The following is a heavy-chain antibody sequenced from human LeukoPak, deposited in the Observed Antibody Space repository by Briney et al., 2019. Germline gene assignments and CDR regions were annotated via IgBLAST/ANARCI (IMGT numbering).Heavy chain of an antibody. Sequence: ASVKVSCKASGYTFTSYGISWVRQAPGQGLEWMGWISAYNGNTNYAQKLQGRVTMTTDTSTSTAYMELRSLRSDDTAVYYCARDKHYDRSGYYLYWGQGTLVTVSS. CDR3: ARDKHYDRSGYYLY. J-gene: IGHJ4*02. V-gene: IGHV1-18*01. D-gene: IGHD3-22*01. CDR1: GYTFTSYG. CDR2: ISAYNGNT.